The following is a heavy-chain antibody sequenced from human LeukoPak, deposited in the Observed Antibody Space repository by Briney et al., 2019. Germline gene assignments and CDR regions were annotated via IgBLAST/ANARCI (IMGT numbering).Heavy chain of an antibody. D-gene: IGHD3-16*01. Sequence: GESLKIPCQGPGHSFISYWIAWVRQMPGKGLEWMGIIYPGDSDTRYSPSFQGQVTISADKSISTAYLQWSSLKASDTAMYYCARHGGTTFDPIDYWGQGTLVTVS. CDR1: GHSFISYW. CDR3: ARHGGTTFDPIDY. V-gene: IGHV5-51*01. CDR2: IYPGDSDT. J-gene: IGHJ4*02.